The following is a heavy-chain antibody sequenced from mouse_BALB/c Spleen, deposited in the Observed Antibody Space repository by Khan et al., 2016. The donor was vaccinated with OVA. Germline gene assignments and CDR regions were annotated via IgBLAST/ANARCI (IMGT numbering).Heavy chain of an antibody. CDR2: IAPGSGSS. D-gene: IGHD1-1*01. J-gene: IGHJ4*01. V-gene: IGHV1S41*01. Sequence: DLVKPGASVKLSCKASGYTFTSYWINWTKQRPGQGLECIGRIAPGSGSSYYNEMFKGTATLTVDTSSSTAYIQLSSLSSEDSAIYFCARSNYYGSGLYAMDYWGQGASVTVSS. CDR1: GYTFTSYW. CDR3: ARSNYYGSGLYAMDY.